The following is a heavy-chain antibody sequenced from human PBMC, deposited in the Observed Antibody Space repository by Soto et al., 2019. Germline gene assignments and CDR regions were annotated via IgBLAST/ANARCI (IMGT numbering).Heavy chain of an antibody. J-gene: IGHJ6*02. V-gene: IGHV3-33*01. CDR2: IWYDGSNK. CDR1: GFTFSSYG. D-gene: IGHD6-13*01. Sequence: QVQLVESGGGVVQPGRSLRLSCAASGFTFSSYGIHWVRQAPGKGLEWVAVIWYDGSNKYYADSVKGRFTISRDNSKNTLYLQMNSLRAEDTAVYYCARDAYSSWYALGYYGMDVWGQWTTVTVSS. CDR3: ARDAYSSWYALGYYGMDV.